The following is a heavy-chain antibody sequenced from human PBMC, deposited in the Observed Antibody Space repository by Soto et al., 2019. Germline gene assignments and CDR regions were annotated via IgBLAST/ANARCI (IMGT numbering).Heavy chain of an antibody. D-gene: IGHD3-10*01. J-gene: IGHJ4*02. Sequence: EVQLVESGGGLVQPGRSLRLSCAASGFTCDDYAINCVRQAPGRGLEWVGGISWNGASIGYADSVKGRFTISRDNAKNSLHLQMNSLRSEDTALYYCAILPLYGSGFDCWGQGTLVTVSS. V-gene: IGHV3-9*01. CDR2: ISWNGASI. CDR3: AILPLYGSGFDC. CDR1: GFTCDDYA.